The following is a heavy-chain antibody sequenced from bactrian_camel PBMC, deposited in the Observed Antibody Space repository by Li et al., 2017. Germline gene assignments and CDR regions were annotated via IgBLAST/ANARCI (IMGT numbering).Heavy chain of an antibody. CDR1: GDTHERRC. V-gene: IGHV3S53*01. CDR2: IGQHGGT. Sequence: QVQLVESGGGSVQPGGSLRLSCVVSGDTHERRCVGWFRQAPGKEREGVAAIGQHGGTSYADSVKGRFTVSRDNAKNTLYLQMSSLKLEDTGIYYCAASPRLYGGSWSFPGWYKYWGQGTQVTVS. D-gene: IGHD6*01. CDR3: AASPRLYGGSWSFPGWYKY. J-gene: IGHJ4*01.